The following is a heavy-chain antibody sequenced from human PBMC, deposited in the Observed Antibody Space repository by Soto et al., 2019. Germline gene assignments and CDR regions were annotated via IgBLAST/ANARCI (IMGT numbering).Heavy chain of an antibody. D-gene: IGHD6-19*01. J-gene: IGHJ4*02. CDR3: ATYRAVAGSFDY. Sequence: ASVKVSCKASGYTFTSYYMHWVRQAPGQGLEWMGIINPSGGSTSYAQKFQGGVTMTRDTSTSTVYMELSSLRSEDTAVYYCATYRAVAGSFDYWGQGTLVTVSS. CDR2: INPSGGST. V-gene: IGHV1-46*01. CDR1: GYTFTSYY.